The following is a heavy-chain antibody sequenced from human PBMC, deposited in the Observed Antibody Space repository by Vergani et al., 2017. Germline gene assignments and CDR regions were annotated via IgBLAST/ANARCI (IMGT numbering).Heavy chain of an antibody. V-gene: IGHV4-34*01. CDR1: GGSFSGYY. Sequence: QVQLQQWGAGLLKPSETLSLTCAVYGGSFSGYYWSWIRQPPGKGLEWIGEINHSGSTNYNPSLKSRVTISVDTSKNQFSLKLSSVTAADTAVDYCAREPVYYYGSGSYGGFYGMDVWGQGTTVTVSS. J-gene: IGHJ6*02. D-gene: IGHD3-10*01. CDR3: AREPVYYYGSGSYGGFYGMDV. CDR2: INHSGST.